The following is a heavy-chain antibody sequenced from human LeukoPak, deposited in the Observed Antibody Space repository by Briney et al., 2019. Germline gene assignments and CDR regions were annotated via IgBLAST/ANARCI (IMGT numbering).Heavy chain of an antibody. V-gene: IGHV3-48*03. D-gene: IGHD3-22*01. J-gene: IGHJ4*02. CDR3: AGFGITMIVEKYYFDY. CDR1: GSTFSSYE. CDR2: ISSSGSTI. Sequence: GGSLRLSCAASGSTFSSYEMNWVRQAPGKGLEWVSYISSSGSTIYYADSVKGRFTISRDNAKNSLYLQMNSLRAEDTAVYYCAGFGITMIVEKYYFDYWGQGTLVTVSS.